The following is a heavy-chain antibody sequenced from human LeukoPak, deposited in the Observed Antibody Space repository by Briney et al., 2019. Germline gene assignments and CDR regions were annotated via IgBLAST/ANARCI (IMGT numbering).Heavy chain of an antibody. CDR2: INHSGST. V-gene: IGHV4-34*01. D-gene: IGHD6-19*01. CDR1: GGSFSGYY. CDR3: AREMVSNSSGYDIDY. J-gene: IGHJ4*02. Sequence: SETLSLTCAVYGGSFSGYYWSWIRQPPGKGLEWIGEINHSGSTNYNPSLKSRVTISVDTSKNQFSLKLSSVTAADTAVYYCAREMVSNSSGYDIDYWGQGTLVTVSS.